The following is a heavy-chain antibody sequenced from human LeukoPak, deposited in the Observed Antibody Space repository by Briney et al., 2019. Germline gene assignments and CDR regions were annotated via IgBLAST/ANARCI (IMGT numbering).Heavy chain of an antibody. D-gene: IGHD4-23*01. V-gene: IGHV3-48*04. CDR3: ARFDYGGNSDQ. J-gene: IGHJ5*02. Sequence: PGGSLRLSCAASGFTFSSYSMNWVRQAPGKGLEWVSYISSSSSTIYYADSVKGRFTISRDDAKNSLYLQMNSLRVEDTAIYYCARFDYGGNSDQWGQGTLVTVSS. CDR1: GFTFSSYS. CDR2: ISSSSSTI.